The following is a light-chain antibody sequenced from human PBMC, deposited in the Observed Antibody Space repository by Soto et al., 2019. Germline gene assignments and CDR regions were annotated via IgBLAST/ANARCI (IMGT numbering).Light chain of an antibody. J-gene: IGLJ1*01. CDR2: EVN. V-gene: IGLV2-8*01. CDR3: TSYAGGNNV. Sequence: QSALTQPPSASGSPGQSVTISCTGTSSDVGGYNYVSWYQQHPGKVPKLMVYEVNKRPSGVPDRFSGSKSGNTASLTVSGLQAEDEADYYCTSYAGGNNVFGTGTKLTDL. CDR1: SSDVGGYNY.